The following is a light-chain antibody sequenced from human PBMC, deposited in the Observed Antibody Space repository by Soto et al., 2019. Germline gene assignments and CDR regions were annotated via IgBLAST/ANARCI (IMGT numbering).Light chain of an antibody. CDR2: DTS. V-gene: IGKV3-11*01. CDR3: QQYNNWPPIT. CDR1: QSVGSF. Sequence: FVLTQSPDTLSLSPGERVTLSCRASQSVGSFLAWYQQKPGQAARLLXYDTSNRATGIPARFSGSGSGTDFTLTISSLEPEDFAVYYCQQYNNWPPITFGQGTRLENK. J-gene: IGKJ5*01.